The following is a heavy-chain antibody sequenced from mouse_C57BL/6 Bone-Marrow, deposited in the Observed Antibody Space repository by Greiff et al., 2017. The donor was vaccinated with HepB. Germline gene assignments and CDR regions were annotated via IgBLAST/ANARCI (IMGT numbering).Heavy chain of an antibody. CDR2: FHPYNDDT. J-gene: IGHJ3*01. D-gene: IGHD3-2*02. Sequence: VQLQQSGAELVKPGASVKMSCKASGYTFTTYPIEWMKQNHGKSLEWIGNFHPYNDDTKYNEKFKGKATLTVEKSSSKFYLELSRLTSDDSAVYYCARRSSGYPWFAYWGQGTLVTVAA. CDR1: GYTFTTYP. CDR3: ARRSSGYPWFAY. V-gene: IGHV1-47*01.